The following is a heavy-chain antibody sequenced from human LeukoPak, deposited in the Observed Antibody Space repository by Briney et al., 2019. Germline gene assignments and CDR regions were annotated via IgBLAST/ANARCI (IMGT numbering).Heavy chain of an antibody. CDR2: IYYSGSI. Sequence: SETLSLTCTVSGDSISGYYWTWIRQPPGKGLEWIGYIYYSGSINYNPSLKSRVTISVDTSKNQFSLKLSSVTATDTAVYYCAREIHRFTGYYYYMDVWGKGTTVTVSS. V-gene: IGHV4-59*12. CDR3: AREIHRFTGYYYYMDV. D-gene: IGHD7-27*01. J-gene: IGHJ6*03. CDR1: GDSISGYY.